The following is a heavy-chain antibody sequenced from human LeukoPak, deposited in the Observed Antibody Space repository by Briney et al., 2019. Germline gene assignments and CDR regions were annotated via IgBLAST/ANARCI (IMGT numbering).Heavy chain of an antibody. CDR1: GGSISSTNYY. V-gene: IGHV4-39*07. Sequence: RPSETLSLTCTVPGGSISSTNYYWGWIRQPPGKGLEWIGSVSYSGSTYYSPSLKSRVTISEDTSKNRFSLKLSSVTAADTAVYYCARVTGVLQNDYWGQGTLVTVSS. D-gene: IGHD7-27*01. J-gene: IGHJ4*02. CDR2: VSYSGST. CDR3: ARVTGVLQNDY.